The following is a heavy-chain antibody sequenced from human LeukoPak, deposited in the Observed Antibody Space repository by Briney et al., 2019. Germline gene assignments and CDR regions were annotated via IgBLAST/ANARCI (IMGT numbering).Heavy chain of an antibody. CDR1: GFSLSSGGVG. J-gene: IGHJ5*02. CDR2: IYWNDDK. D-gene: IGHD4-17*01. V-gene: IGHV2-5*01. CDR3: AHRGYGDYPSSKWFDP. Sequence: SGPTPVNPTQTLTLTCTFSGFSLSSGGVGVGWIRQPPGKALQWLAVIYWNDDKRYSPSLKSRLTITKDTSKNQVVLTMTNMDPVDTATYYCAHRGYGDYPSSKWFDPWGQGTLVIVSS.